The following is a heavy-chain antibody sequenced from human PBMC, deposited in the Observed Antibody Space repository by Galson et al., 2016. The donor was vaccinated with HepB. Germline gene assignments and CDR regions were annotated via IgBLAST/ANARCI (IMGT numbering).Heavy chain of an antibody. Sequence: LSCAASGFSISSYSMSWVRQAPGKGLEWVSTISGSGGTTYYADSVKGRFPISRDNSKSTLYLQVNSLRAEDTAVYYCATAIVTAGWYIFDYWGQGTLVTVSS. CDR3: ATAIVTAGWYIFDY. J-gene: IGHJ4*02. CDR1: GFSISSYS. V-gene: IGHV3-23*01. CDR2: ISGSGGTT. D-gene: IGHD6-19*01.